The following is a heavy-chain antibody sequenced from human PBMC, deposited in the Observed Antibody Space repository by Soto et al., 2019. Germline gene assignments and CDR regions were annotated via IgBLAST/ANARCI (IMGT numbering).Heavy chain of an antibody. D-gene: IGHD3-10*01. CDR1: GFTFNNYA. V-gene: IGHV3-23*01. Sequence: EVQLLESGGGLVQPGGSLRLSCAASGFTFNNYAMSWVRQAPGKGLEWGSAISGGGDTTSYADSVKGRFTVTRVGSKNTLYLQMSSLRAEDTPLYSCAKGRGGSGSLTPRVDFWGQGNLVTVSS. CDR3: AKGRGGSGSLTPRVDF. CDR2: ISGGGDTT. J-gene: IGHJ4*02.